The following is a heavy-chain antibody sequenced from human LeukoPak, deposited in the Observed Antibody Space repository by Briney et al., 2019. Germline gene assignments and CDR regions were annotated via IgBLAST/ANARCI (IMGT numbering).Heavy chain of an antibody. Sequence: ASVKVSCKASGYTFSSYGINWVRQAPAQGLEWMGWISAYNGNTNYAQKLQGRVTMTTDTSTSTAYMELRSLRSDDTAVYYCARGIEYYYDSSGYANPAFDYWGQGTLSPSPQ. D-gene: IGHD3-22*01. CDR3: ARGIEYYYDSSGYANPAFDY. J-gene: IGHJ4*02. CDR2: ISAYNGNT. V-gene: IGHV1-18*01. CDR1: GYTFSSYG.